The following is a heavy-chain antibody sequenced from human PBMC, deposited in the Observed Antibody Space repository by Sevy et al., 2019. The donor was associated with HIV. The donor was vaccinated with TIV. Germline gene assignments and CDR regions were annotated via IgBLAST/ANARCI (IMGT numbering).Heavy chain of an antibody. Sequence: GGSLRLSCAASGFTFSSYAMSWVRQAPGKGLEWVSAISGSGGSTYYADSVKGRFTISRDNSKNTLYLQMNSLRAEDTAVYYCANMQMGYCNSTSCYWGQGTLVTVSS. CDR3: ANMQMGYCNSTSCY. CDR1: GFTFSSYA. D-gene: IGHD2-2*01. V-gene: IGHV3-23*01. CDR2: ISGSGGST. J-gene: IGHJ4*02.